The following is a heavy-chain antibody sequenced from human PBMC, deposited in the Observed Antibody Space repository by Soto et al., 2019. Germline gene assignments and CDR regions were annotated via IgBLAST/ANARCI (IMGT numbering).Heavy chain of an antibody. CDR3: ARDHCQPCSCWYAFDI. D-gene: IGHD2-15*01. CDR1: GFTFSSYW. Sequence: GGSLRLSCAASGFTFSSYWMSWVRQAPGKGLEWVANIKQDGSEKYYVDSVKGRFTISRDNAKNSLYLQMNSLRAGDTAVYYCARDHCQPCSCWYAFDIWGQGTMVTVSS. V-gene: IGHV3-7*01. J-gene: IGHJ3*02. CDR2: IKQDGSEK.